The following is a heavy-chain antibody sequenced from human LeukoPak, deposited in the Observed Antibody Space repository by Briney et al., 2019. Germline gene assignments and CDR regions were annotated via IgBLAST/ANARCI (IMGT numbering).Heavy chain of an antibody. V-gene: IGHV3-74*01. CDR3: AKEMGSSTSWVCDY. CDR1: GFTFSSYW. D-gene: IGHD2-2*01. CDR2: INSDGSST. Sequence: GGSLRLSCAASGFTFSSYWMHWVRHAPGKGLVWVSRINSDGSSTSYADSVKGRFTISRDNAKNTLYLQMNSLRAEDTAVYYCAKEMGSSTSWVCDYWGQGTLVTVSS. J-gene: IGHJ4*02.